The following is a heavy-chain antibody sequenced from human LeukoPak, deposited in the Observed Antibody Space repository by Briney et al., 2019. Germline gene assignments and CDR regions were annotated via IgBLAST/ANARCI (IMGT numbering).Heavy chain of an antibody. CDR3: ARDLGMVYAEQGGY. Sequence: GASVKVSCKASGYTFTSYGISWARQAPGQGLEWMGWISAYNGNTNYAQKLQGRVTMTTDTSTSTAYMELRSLRSDDTAVYYCARDLGMVYAEQGGYWGQGTLVTVSS. V-gene: IGHV1-18*01. D-gene: IGHD2-8*01. J-gene: IGHJ4*02. CDR2: ISAYNGNT. CDR1: GYTFTSYG.